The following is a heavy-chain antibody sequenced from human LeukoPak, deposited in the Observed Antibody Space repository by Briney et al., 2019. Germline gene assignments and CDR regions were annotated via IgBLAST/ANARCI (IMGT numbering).Heavy chain of an antibody. J-gene: IGHJ4*02. CDR1: GGSIGRYY. V-gene: IGHV4-59*01. Sequence: SETLSLTCTVSGGSIGRYYWSWIRQPPGKGLEWIGYIYYTGTTDYNPSLKSRVTISVDTSKNQFSLKLSSVTAADTAVYYCARGYGRYFDYWGQGTLVTVSS. CDR3: ARGYGRYFDY. D-gene: IGHD5-18*01. CDR2: IYYTGTT.